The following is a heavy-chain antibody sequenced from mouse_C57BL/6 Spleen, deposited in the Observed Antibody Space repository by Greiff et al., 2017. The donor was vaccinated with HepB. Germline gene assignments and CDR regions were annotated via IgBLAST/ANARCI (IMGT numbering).Heavy chain of an antibody. CDR1: GYTFTDYY. CDR3: ERSGGNDDWYFDG. D-gene: IGHD3-1*01. J-gene: IGHJ1*03. CDR2: INPYNGGT. V-gene: IGHV1-19*01. Sequence: EVQLQQSGPVLVKPGASVKMSCKASGYTFTDYYMNWVKQSHGKSLEWIGVINPYNGGTSYNQKFKGKATLTVDKSSSTAYMELNSLTSEDSAAYYCERSGGNDDWYFDGRGTGTTVTVSS.